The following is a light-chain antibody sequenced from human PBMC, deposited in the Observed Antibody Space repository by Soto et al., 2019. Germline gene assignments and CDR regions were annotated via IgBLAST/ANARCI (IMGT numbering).Light chain of an antibody. V-gene: IGKV4-1*01. CDR3: PHNYVDPPWT. CDR2: WAS. CDR1: QSVLYSYNNKNY. J-gene: IGKJ1*01. Sequence: DIAMTQSPDSLAVSLGERATINCRSSQSVLYSYNNKNYLGWYQQKPGQPPKLLIYWASTRESGVPVRFSGSGSGTDFTLTISSLQAEDVAVYYCPHNYVDPPWTFGQGTKVEIK.